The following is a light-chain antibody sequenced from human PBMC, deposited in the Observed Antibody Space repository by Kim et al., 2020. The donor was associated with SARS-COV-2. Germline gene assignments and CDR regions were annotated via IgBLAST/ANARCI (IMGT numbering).Light chain of an antibody. CDR3: VAWDDSLNGSV. J-gene: IGLJ3*02. CDR1: RSNIGSNV. Sequence: GQRVTISCSGSRSNIGSNVVNWYQQLPGTAPKLLIYSNDHRPSGVPARFSGSKSGTSASLAISGLQSEDEADYYCVAWDDSLNGSVFGGGTKVTVL. CDR2: SND. V-gene: IGLV1-44*01.